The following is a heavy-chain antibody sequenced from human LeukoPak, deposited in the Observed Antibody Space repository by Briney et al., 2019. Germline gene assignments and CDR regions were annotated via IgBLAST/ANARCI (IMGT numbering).Heavy chain of an antibody. Sequence: GGSLRLSCAASGFTFSSYAMNWVRQAPGKGLEWVSAISGSGGSTYSADSVKGRFTISRDNSKNTLYLQMNSLRAEDTAVYYCAKSPSYGSGSYYDDYWGQGTLVTVSS. CDR1: GFTFSSYA. CDR3: AKSPSYGSGSYYDDY. D-gene: IGHD3-10*01. J-gene: IGHJ4*02. V-gene: IGHV3-23*01. CDR2: ISGSGGST.